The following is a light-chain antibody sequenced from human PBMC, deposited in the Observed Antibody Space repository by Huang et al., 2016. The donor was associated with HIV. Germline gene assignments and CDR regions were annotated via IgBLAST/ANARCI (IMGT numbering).Light chain of an antibody. CDR1: QTVNNNY. V-gene: IGKV3-20*01. CDR3: QQFGSSPPYS. CDR2: GAS. J-gene: IGKJ2*03. Sequence: IVLTQSPDTLSLSPGERATLSCRASQTVNNNYLAWYQQRPGKAPRLLIYGASTRSTGIPDRFSGSGSGTDFTLTISRLEPKDFVVYYCQQFGSSPPYSFGQGTKLEIK.